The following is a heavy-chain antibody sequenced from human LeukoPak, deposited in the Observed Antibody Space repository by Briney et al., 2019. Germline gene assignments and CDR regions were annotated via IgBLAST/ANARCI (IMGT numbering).Heavy chain of an antibody. V-gene: IGHV4-4*07. CDR3: ARGDNWTGYFGY. J-gene: IGHJ4*02. CDR1: GGSISGYY. Sequence: SETLSLTCIVPGGSISGYYWSWVWQPAGKELEWIGRIYSSGSINYNPSLKSRVTMSVDTSKNRFSLRLNSVTAADTAVYYCARGDNWTGYFGYWGQGTLVTVSS. CDR2: IYSSGSI. D-gene: IGHD3/OR15-3a*01.